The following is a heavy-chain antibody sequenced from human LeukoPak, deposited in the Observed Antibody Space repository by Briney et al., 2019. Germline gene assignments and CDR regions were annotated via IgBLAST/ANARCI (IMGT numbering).Heavy chain of an antibody. J-gene: IGHJ4*02. CDR1: GYSISSGYY. D-gene: IGHD5-18*01. V-gene: IGHV4-38-2*02. CDR2: IYHSGST. CDR3: ARGGDTAMVFDY. Sequence: SETLSLTCTVSGYSISSGYYWGWIRQPPGKGLEWIGSIYHSGSTYYNPSLKSRVTISVDTSKNQFSLKLSSVTAADTAVYYCARGGDTAMVFDYWGQGTLVTVSS.